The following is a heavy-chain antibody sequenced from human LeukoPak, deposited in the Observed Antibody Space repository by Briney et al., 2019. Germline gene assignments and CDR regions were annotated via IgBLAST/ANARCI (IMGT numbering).Heavy chain of an antibody. V-gene: IGHV4-34*01. D-gene: IGHD2-15*01. CDR3: ARRAGGSNWFDP. CDR1: GVSFSGHY. CDR2: ISHSGST. J-gene: IGHJ5*02. Sequence: PSETLSLTCAVYGVSFSGHYWSWIRQTPGRGLEWIGEISHSGSTNYHPSLKSRVTISVDTSKNQFSLKLSSVTAADTAVYYCARRAGGSNWFDPWGQGTLVTVSS.